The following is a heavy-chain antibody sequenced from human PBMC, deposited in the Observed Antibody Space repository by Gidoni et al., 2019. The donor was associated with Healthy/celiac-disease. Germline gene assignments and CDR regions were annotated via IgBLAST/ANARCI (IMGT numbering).Heavy chain of an antibody. Sequence: EVQLVESGGGLVKPGGSLRLSCAASGFTFSSYSMNWVRQAPGKGLEWVSSISSSRSYIYYADSVKGRFTISRDNAKNSLYLQMNSLRAEDTAVYYCASKRYCSSTSCYESLFADAFDIWGQGTMVTVSS. D-gene: IGHD2-2*01. J-gene: IGHJ3*02. CDR2: ISSSRSYI. CDR1: GFTFSSYS. V-gene: IGHV3-21*01. CDR3: ASKRYCSSTSCYESLFADAFDI.